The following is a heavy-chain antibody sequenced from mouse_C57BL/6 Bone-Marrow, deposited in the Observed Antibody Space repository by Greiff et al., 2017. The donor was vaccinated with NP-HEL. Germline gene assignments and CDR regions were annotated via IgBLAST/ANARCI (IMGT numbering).Heavy chain of an antibody. V-gene: IGHV14-4*01. CDR3: TNWEKRFAY. CDR1: GFNIKDDY. D-gene: IGHD4-1*01. CDR2: IDPENGDT. J-gene: IGHJ3*01. Sequence: VQLKQSGAELVRPGASVKLSCTASGFNIKDDYMHWVKQRPEQGLEWIGWIDPENGDTEYASKFQGKATITADTSSNTAYLQLSSLTSEDTAVYYCTNWEKRFAYWGQGTLVTVSA.